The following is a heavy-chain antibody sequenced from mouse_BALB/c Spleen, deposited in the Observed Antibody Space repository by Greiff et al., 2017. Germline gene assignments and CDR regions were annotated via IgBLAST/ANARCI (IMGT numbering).Heavy chain of an antibody. CDR1: GFSLTGYG. CDR3: ARGYYYGSRGYYFDY. CDR2: IWGDGST. J-gene: IGHJ2*01. D-gene: IGHD1-1*01. V-gene: IGHV2-6-7*01. Sequence: VQLVESGPGLVAPSQSLSITCTVSGFSLTGYGVNWVRQPPGKGLEWLGMIWGDGSTDYNSALKSRLSISKDNSKSQVFLKMNSLQTDDTARYYCARGYYYGSRGYYFDYWGQGTTLTVSS.